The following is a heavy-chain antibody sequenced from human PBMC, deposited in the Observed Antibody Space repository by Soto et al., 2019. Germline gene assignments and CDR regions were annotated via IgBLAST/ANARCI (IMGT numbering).Heavy chain of an antibody. Sequence: ASVKVSCKASGYTFTGYYMHWVRQAPGQGLEWMGWINPNSGGTNYAQKFQGRVTMTRDTSISTAYMELSRLRSDDTAVYYCARAAGGPIRSTIFGVVIRTSNYGMVVWGQGTTVTVSS. D-gene: IGHD3-3*01. CDR2: INPNSGGT. J-gene: IGHJ6*02. V-gene: IGHV1-2*02. CDR1: GYTFTGYY. CDR3: ARAAGGPIRSTIFGVVIRTSNYGMVV.